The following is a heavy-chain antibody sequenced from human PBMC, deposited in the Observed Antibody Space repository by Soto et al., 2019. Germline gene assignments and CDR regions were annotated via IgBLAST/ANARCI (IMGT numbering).Heavy chain of an antibody. D-gene: IGHD5-18*01. J-gene: IGHJ5*02. CDR2: IIPIFGTA. V-gene: IGHV1-69*13. Sequence: SVKVSCKASGGTFSSYAISWVRQAPGQGLEWMGGIIPIFGTANYAQKFQGRVTITADESTSTAYMELSSLRSEDTAVYYCARASSPRYSYGEYNLFDPWGQGTLVTVSS. CDR1: GGTFSSYA. CDR3: ARASSPRYSYGEYNLFDP.